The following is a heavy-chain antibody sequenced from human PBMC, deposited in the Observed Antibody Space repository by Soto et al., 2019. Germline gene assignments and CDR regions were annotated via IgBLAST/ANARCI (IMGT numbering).Heavy chain of an antibody. J-gene: IGHJ6*02. CDR1: GFTFSSYA. V-gene: IGHV3-23*01. CDR3: AKTLKALPTPTLYYYGMDV. Sequence: PGGSLRLSCAASGFTFSSYAMSWVRQAPGKGLEWVSAISGSGGSTYYADSVKGRFTISRDNSKNTLYLQMNSLRAEDTAVYYCAKTLKALPTPTLYYYGMDVWGQGTTVTVSS. CDR2: ISGSGGST.